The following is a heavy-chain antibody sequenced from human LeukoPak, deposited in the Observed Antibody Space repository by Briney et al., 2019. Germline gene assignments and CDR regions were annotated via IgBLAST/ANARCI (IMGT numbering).Heavy chain of an antibody. V-gene: IGHV3-21*01. CDR3: ATTKDIVVVPAAIGYYYGMDV. CDR1: GFTFSSYS. J-gene: IGHJ6*02. CDR2: ISSSSSYI. Sequence: GGSLRLSCAASGFTFSSYSMNWVRQAPGKGLEWVLSISSSSSYIYYADSVKGRLTISRDNAKNSLYLQMNSLRAEDTAVYYCATTKDIVVVPAAIGYYYGMDVWGQGTTVTVSS. D-gene: IGHD2-2*02.